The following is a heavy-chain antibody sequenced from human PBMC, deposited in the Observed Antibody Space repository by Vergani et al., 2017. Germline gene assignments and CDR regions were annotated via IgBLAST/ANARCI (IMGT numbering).Heavy chain of an antibody. CDR2: IRFDGSNT. CDR3: AKALLTFSRASGDHYYYYGMDV. D-gene: IGHD2-2*01. V-gene: IGHV3-30*02. Sequence: QVQLVESGGGVVQPGGSLRLSCAASGFTFNNYGMHWVRQAPGKGLEWVAFIRFDGSNTYYADSLKGRFTISRDNSQNSLYLQMNSLRAEDTAVYYCAKALLTFSRASGDHYYYYGMDVWGQGTTVTVSS. CDR1: GFTFNNYG. J-gene: IGHJ6*02.